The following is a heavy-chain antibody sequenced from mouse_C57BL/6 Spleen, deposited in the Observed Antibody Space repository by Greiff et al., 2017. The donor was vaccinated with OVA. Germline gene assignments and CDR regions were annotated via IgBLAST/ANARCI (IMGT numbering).Heavy chain of an antibody. J-gene: IGHJ2*01. CDR1: GYTFTSYW. Sequence: QVQLQESGAELVKPGASVKLSCKASGYTFTSYWMHWVKQSPGQGLEWIGMINPNSGSTNYNEKFKGKATLTVDKSSSTAYMQLSSLASEDSAVYYCAREGSNFDYWGKGTTLTVSS. D-gene: IGHD5-1*01. CDR3: AREGSNFDY. V-gene: IGHV1-64*01. CDR2: INPNSGST.